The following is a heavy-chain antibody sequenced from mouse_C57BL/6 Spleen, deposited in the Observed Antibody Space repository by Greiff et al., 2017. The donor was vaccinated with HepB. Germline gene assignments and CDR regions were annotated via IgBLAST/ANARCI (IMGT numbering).Heavy chain of an antibody. CDR1: GYTFTDYE. V-gene: IGHV1-15*01. CDR3: TRWGNDYLYFDY. D-gene: IGHD2-4*01. J-gene: IGHJ2*01. Sequence: VQLQQSGAELVRPGASVTLSCKASGYTFTDYEMHWVKQTPVHGLEWIGAIDPETGGTAYNQKFKGKAILTADKSSSTAYMELRSLTSEDSAVYYCTRWGNDYLYFDYWGQGTTLTVSS. CDR2: IDPETGGT.